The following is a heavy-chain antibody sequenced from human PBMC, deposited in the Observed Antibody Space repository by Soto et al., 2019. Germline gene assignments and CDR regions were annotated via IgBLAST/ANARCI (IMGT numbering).Heavy chain of an antibody. J-gene: IGHJ4*02. Sequence: QVQLQESGPGLVKPSETLSLTCTVSGGSISSYYWSWIRQPPGKGLEWIGYIYYSGSTNYNPSLTSRFTISVDTSKHPFSRKLSSVTAADTAVYYCARDSGKYYFDYWGQGTLVTVSS. CDR1: GGSISSYY. V-gene: IGHV4-59*01. CDR3: ARDSGKYYFDY. CDR2: IYYSGST.